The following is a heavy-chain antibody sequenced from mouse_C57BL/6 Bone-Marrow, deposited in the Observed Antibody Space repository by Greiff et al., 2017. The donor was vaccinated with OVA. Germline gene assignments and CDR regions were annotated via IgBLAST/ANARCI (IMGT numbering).Heavy chain of an antibody. CDR1: GYAFTNYL. Sequence: QVQLKESGAELVRPGTSVKVSCKASGYAFTNYLIEWVKQRPGQGLEWIGVINPGSGGTNYNEKFKGKATLTADKSSSTAYMQLSSLTSEDSAVYFCARSRLYGNPYYYAMDYWGQGTSVTVSS. D-gene: IGHD2-1*01. J-gene: IGHJ4*01. V-gene: IGHV1-54*01. CDR2: INPGSGGT. CDR3: ARSRLYGNPYYYAMDY.